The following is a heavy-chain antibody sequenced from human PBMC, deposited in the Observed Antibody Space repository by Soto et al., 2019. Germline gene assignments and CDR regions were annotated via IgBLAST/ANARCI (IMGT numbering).Heavy chain of an antibody. CDR1: GFTFSSYS. CDR3: AGDKRSSGWYEDY. CDR2: ISSSSSYI. Sequence: EVQLVESGGGLVKPGGSLRLSCAASGFTFSSYSMNWVRQAPGKGLEWVSSISSSSSYIYYADSVKGRFTISRDNAKNSLYLKMNSLRAEDTAVYYCAGDKRSSGWYEDYWGQGTLVTVSS. V-gene: IGHV3-21*01. D-gene: IGHD6-19*01. J-gene: IGHJ4*02.